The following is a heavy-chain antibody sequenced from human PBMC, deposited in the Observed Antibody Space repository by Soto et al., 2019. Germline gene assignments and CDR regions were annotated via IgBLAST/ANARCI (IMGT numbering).Heavy chain of an antibody. CDR3: ARGVRQWLVRGPFDY. Sequence: EVQLVESGGGLVQPGGSLRLSCAASGFTFSSYWMSWVRQAPGKGLEWVANIKQDGSEKYYVDSVKGRFTISRDNAKNSLYLQMNSLRAEDTAVYYCARGVRQWLVRGPFDYWGQGTLVTVSS. CDR2: IKQDGSEK. CDR1: GFTFSSYW. V-gene: IGHV3-7*01. J-gene: IGHJ4*02. D-gene: IGHD6-19*01.